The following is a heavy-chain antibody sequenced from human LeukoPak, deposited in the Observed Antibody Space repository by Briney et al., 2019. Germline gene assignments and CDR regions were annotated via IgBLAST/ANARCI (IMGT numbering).Heavy chain of an antibody. J-gene: IGHJ4*02. D-gene: IGHD3-10*02. V-gene: IGHV3-30*18. Sequence: GRSLRLSCAASGFTFSSYGMHWVRQAPGKGLEWVAVIPYDGSNKYYADSVKGRFTISRDNSKNTLYLQMNSLRAEDTAVYYCAKGGITMSTSLDYWGQGTLVTVSS. CDR2: IPYDGSNK. CDR1: GFTFSSYG. CDR3: AKGGITMSTSLDY.